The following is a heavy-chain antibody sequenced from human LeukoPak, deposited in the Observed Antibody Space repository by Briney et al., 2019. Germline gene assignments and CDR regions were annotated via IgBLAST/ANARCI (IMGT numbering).Heavy chain of an antibody. J-gene: IGHJ4*02. V-gene: IGHV3-66*02. D-gene: IGHD6-13*01. CDR3: VSSTGQQLIPYDY. CDR2: IYGAGAA. Sequence: GGSLRLSCAASGINVSANYMTWIRQAPGKGLEWASLIYGAGAAYYAESVRGRFIISRDNSKNTLFLQMNSLRAEDTAVYYCVSSTGQQLIPYDYWGQGTHVAVSS. CDR1: GINVSANY.